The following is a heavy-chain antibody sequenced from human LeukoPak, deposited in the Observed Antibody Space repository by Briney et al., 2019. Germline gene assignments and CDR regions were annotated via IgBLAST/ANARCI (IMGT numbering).Heavy chain of an antibody. V-gene: IGHV1-69*04. D-gene: IGHD6-19*01. CDR1: GGTFSSYT. CDR2: IIPILGIA. CDR3: ARDGSGGAWFDP. Sequence: ASVKVSCKASGGTFSSYTISWVRQAPGQGLEWMGRIIPILGIANYAQKFQGRVTITADKSTSTAYMELSSLRSEDTAVYYCARDGSGGAWFDPWGQGTLVTVSS. J-gene: IGHJ5*02.